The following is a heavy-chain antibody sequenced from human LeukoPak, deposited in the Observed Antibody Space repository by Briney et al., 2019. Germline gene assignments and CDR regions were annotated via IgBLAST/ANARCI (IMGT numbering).Heavy chain of an antibody. CDR2: IYYSGST. D-gene: IGHD2-15*01. V-gene: IGHV4-61*08. J-gene: IGHJ6*02. Sequence: PSETLSLTCTVSGGSISSGGYYWSWIRQPPGKGLEWIGYIYYSGSTNYNPSLKSRVTISVDTSKNQFSLKLTSVTAADTAVYYCARSVEYCTGGSCYAGAYGMDVWGQGTTVTVSS. CDR1: GGSISSGGYY. CDR3: ARSVEYCTGGSCYAGAYGMDV.